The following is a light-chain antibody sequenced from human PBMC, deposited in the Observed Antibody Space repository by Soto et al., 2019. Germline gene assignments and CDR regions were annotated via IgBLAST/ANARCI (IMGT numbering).Light chain of an antibody. CDR2: DAS. V-gene: IGKV3-11*01. Sequence: DIVLTQSPSTLSLSPGERATLSCRASQSVNIFLAWYQQKPGQAPRLLIYDASNRATGIPARFSGSGSGTDFTLTISSLEPEDFAVYYCQQRKNWPPTFGGGTKVEIK. CDR1: QSVNIF. CDR3: QQRKNWPPT. J-gene: IGKJ4*01.